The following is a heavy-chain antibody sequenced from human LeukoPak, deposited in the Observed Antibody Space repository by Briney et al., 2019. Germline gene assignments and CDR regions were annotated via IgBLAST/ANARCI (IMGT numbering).Heavy chain of an antibody. D-gene: IGHD3-22*01. CDR1: GGSFSGYY. V-gene: IGHV4-34*01. J-gene: IGHJ3*02. CDR3: ALYVSTYYSDTSASIRGASDI. Sequence: PSETLSLTCAVYGGSFSGYYWSWIRQPPGKGLEWIGEIDHSGGTNYSPSLKSRVTISVDTSKNQFSLRLSSVTAADTAVYYCALYVSTYYSDTSASIRGASDIWGQGTVVTVSS. CDR2: IDHSGGT.